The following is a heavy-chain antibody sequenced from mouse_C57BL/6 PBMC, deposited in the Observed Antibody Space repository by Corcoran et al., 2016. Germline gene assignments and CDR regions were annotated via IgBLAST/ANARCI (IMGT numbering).Heavy chain of an antibody. CDR1: GFSLSTFDMG. CDR3: ARSGGAGFAY. Sequence: QVTLNESGPGIWQSPQTLRLTCSFSGFSLSTFDMGVSWLRQPSGRGLEWLAHIYWDDDKRYNPSLKSRLTISKDTSSNQVFLKITSMDTADSATYYCARSGGAGFAYWGQGTLVTVSA. J-gene: IGHJ3*01. D-gene: IGHD3-3*01. V-gene: IGHV8-12*01. CDR2: IYWDDDK.